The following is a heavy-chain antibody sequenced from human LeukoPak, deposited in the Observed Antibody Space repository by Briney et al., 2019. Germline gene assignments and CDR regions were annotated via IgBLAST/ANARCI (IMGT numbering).Heavy chain of an antibody. CDR3: AREVEGDSSSWYADFSPKSTYNWFDP. J-gene: IGHJ5*02. D-gene: IGHD6-13*01. CDR2: ISSSGSTI. V-gene: IGHV3-11*01. CDR1: GFTFSDYY. Sequence: ESGGSLRLSCAASGFTFSDYYMSWNRQAPGKGLEWVSYISSSGSTIYYADSVKGRFTISRDNAKNSLYLQMNSLRAEDTAVYYCAREVEGDSSSWYADFSPKSTYNWFDPWGQGTLATVSS.